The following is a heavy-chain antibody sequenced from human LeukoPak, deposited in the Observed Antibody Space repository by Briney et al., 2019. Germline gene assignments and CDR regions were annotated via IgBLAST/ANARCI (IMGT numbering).Heavy chain of an antibody. CDR3: ASYMITFGGVTTDV. CDR1: GYTFTSYG. D-gene: IGHD3-16*01. CDR2: MNPNSGNT. V-gene: IGHV1-8*02. Sequence: ASVKVSCKASGYTFTSYGISWVRQAPGQGLEWMGWMNPNSGNTGYAQKFQGRVTMTRNTSISTAYMELSSLRSEDTAVYYCASYMITFGGVTTDVWGQGTTVTVSS. J-gene: IGHJ6*02.